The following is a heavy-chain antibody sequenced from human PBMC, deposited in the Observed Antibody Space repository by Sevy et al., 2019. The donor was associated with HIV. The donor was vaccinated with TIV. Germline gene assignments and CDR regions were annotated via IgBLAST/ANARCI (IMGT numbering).Heavy chain of an antibody. V-gene: IGHV3-30*18. CDR2: MSFHGNNQ. D-gene: IGHD6-6*01. CDR3: AKGLLFGSRPDTIDY. J-gene: IGHJ4*02. CDR1: GFTIQNYD. Sequence: GGSLRLSCAASGFTIQNYDMHWVRQAPGKGLEWVAVMSFHGNNQYYADSVKGRFTISRDNSKNMLFLEMSSLRAEDTAVYFCAKGLLFGSRPDTIDYWGQGTQVTVSS.